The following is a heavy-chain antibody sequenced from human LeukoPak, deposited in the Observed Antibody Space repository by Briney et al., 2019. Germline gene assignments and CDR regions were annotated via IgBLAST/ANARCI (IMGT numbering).Heavy chain of an antibody. CDR3: ARSMSGSREL. J-gene: IGHJ4*02. CDR2: ID. D-gene: IGHD1-26*01. CDR1: GFTFSNYW. V-gene: IGHV3-74*01. Sequence: GGSLRLSCAGSGFTFSNYWVHWVRQAPGKGLVWVSRIDYADFVKGRFTISRDNAKNTLYLQMNSLSAEDTAIYYCARSMSGSRELWGQGTLVTVSP.